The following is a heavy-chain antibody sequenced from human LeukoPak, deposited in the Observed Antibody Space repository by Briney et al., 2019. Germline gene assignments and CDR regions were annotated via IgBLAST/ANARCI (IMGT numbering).Heavy chain of an antibody. CDR1: GGSVSSYY. CDR3: ARHVTISGPYDASDI. Sequence: SETLSLTCTVSGGSVSSYYWSWIRQPPGKGLEWIGYIHNSGSTNYNASLKSRVTISVDTSKNQFSLKLRSVTAADTAVYYCARHVTISGPYDASDIWGQGTMVTVSP. V-gene: IGHV4-59*08. D-gene: IGHD5-24*01. J-gene: IGHJ3*02. CDR2: IHNSGST.